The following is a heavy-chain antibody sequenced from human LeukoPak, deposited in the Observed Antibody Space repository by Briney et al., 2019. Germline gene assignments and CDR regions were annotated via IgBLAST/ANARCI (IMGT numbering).Heavy chain of an antibody. CDR2: IYYSGST. J-gene: IGHJ4*02. V-gene: IGHV4-59*01. D-gene: IGHD6-19*01. Sequence: SETLSLTCTVSGGSISSYYWSWIRQPPGKGLEWIGYIYYSGSTNYNPSLKSRVTISVDTSKNQFSLKLSSVTAADTAVYYCARGQWPLYYFDYWGQGTLVTVSS. CDR1: GGSISSYY. CDR3: ARGQWPLYYFDY.